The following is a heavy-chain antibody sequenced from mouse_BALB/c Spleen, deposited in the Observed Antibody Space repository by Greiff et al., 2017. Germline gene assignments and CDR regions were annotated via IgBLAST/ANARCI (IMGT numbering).Heavy chain of an antibody. V-gene: IGHV1-87*01. CDR1: GYTFTSYW. CDR2: IYPGDGDT. J-gene: IGHJ3*01. CDR3: ARSYGNSFAY. D-gene: IGHD2-1*01. Sequence: QVQLQQSGAELARPGASVKLSCKASGYTFTSYWMQWVKQRPGQGLEWIGAIYPGDGDTRYTQKFKGKATLTADKSSSTAYMQLSSLASEDSAVYDCARSYGNSFAYWGQGTLVTVSA.